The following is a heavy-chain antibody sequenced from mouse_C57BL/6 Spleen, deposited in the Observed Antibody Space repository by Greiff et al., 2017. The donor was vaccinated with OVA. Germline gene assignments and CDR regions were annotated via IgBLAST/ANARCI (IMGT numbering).Heavy chain of an antibody. V-gene: IGHV1-26*01. J-gene: IGHJ1*03. CDR2: INPNNGGT. CDR3: ALYDYDGYWYFDV. D-gene: IGHD2-4*01. CDR1: GYTFTDYY. Sequence: VQLQQSGPELVKPGASVKISCKASGYTFTDYYMNWVKQSHGKSLEWIGDINPNNGGTSYNQKFKGKATLTVDKSSSTAYMELRSLTSEDSAVYYGALYDYDGYWYFDVWGTGTTVTVSS.